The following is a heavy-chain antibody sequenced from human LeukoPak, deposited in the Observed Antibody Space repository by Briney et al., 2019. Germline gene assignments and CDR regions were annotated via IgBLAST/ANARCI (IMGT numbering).Heavy chain of an antibody. D-gene: IGHD1-7*01. CDR2: IYYSGTT. V-gene: IGHV4-39*01. CDR1: GGSISSGYYY. Sequence: PSETLSLTCTVSGGSISSGYYYWGWIRQPPGKGLEWIGTIYYSGTTYYNPSLKSRVTISVDTSKNQFSLKLSSVTAADTAVYYCARTPGTGTNFDYWGQGTLVTVSS. J-gene: IGHJ4*02. CDR3: ARTPGTGTNFDY.